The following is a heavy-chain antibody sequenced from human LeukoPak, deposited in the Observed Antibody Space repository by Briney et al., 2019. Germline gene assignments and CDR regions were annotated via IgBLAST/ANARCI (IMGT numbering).Heavy chain of an antibody. D-gene: IGHD6-13*01. CDR2: ISWNSGSI. Sequence: VSCISWNSGSIVYADSVKGRFTVSRDNAKNSLYLQMNSLRPEDTAFYYCAKDSSSWYYFDYWGQGTLVTVSS. J-gene: IGHJ4*02. CDR3: AKDSSSWYYFDY. V-gene: IGHV3-9*01.